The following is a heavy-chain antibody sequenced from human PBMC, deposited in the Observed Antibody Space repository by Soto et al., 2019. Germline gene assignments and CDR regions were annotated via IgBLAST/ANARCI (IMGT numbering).Heavy chain of an antibody. D-gene: IGHD3-3*01. J-gene: IGHJ6*02. V-gene: IGHV4-34*01. CDR3: EESFWSGYYGDHTDV. Sequence: SETLSLTCAVYGGSFSGYYWSWIRQPPGKGLEWIGEINHSGSTNYNPSLKSRVTISVDTSKNQFSLKLSSVTAADTAVYYCEESFWSGYYGDHTDVWGQGTTVNVSS. CDR1: GGSFSGYY. CDR2: INHSGST.